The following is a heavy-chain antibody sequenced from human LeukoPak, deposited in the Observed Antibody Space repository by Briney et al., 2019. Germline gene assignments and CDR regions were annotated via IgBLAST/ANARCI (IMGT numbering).Heavy chain of an antibody. CDR3: ARVNHYYGSGSSPPYFDY. V-gene: IGHV1-2*04. CDR2: INPNSGGT. D-gene: IGHD3-10*01. Sequence: GASVKVSCKASGYTFTGYYMHWVRQAPGQGLEWMGWINPNSGGTNYAQKSQGWVPMTRDTSISTAYMELSRLRSDDTAVYYCARVNHYYGSGSSPPYFDYWGQGTLVTVSS. CDR1: GYTFTGYY. J-gene: IGHJ4*02.